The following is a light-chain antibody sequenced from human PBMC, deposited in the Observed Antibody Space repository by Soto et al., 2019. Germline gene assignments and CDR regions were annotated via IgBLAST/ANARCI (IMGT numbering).Light chain of an antibody. CDR2: AAS. CDR1: QGIRND. Sequence: DIQMTQSPSSLSASVGGRVTITCRASQGIRNDSAWYQQQPGTAPNLLIFAASNLQSGVPSSFSGSGSGTDFTLTISCLQSEDFATYYCQQYYSSPTFGQGTRLEIK. J-gene: IGKJ5*01. V-gene: IGKV1-17*01. CDR3: QQYYSSPT.